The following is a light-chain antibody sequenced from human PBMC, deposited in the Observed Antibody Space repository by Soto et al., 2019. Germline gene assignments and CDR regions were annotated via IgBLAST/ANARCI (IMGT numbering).Light chain of an antibody. CDR1: QSLSSAY. V-gene: IGKV3-20*01. CDR2: AAS. CDR3: QQDYNLPWT. Sequence: EIVLTQSPGTLSLSPGERATLSCRASQSLSSAYLVWYQQKPGQAPRLLMFAASSRATGTPDRFSGSGSGTDFTLTISRLEPEDFAVYYCQQDYNLPWTFGQGTKVDIK. J-gene: IGKJ1*01.